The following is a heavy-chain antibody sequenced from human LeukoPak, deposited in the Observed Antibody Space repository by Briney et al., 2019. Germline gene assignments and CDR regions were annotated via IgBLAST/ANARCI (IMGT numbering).Heavy chain of an antibody. D-gene: IGHD3-22*01. Sequence: PGGSLTLSCAASGFTLSDYPMTWVRQAPGKGLQWVSLFDRGSLDTYYADSVRGRFTVSRDNDKNTLYLQMNSLRAEDTAVYYCARRGYESSGPKYYFDHWGQGILVTVSS. CDR2: FDRGSLDT. CDR3: ARRGYESSGPKYYFDH. CDR1: GFTLSDYP. V-gene: IGHV3-23*01. J-gene: IGHJ4*02.